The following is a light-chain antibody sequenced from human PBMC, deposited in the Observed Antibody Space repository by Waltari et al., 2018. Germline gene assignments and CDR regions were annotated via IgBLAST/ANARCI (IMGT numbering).Light chain of an antibody. CDR1: SSNIGNNN. J-gene: IGLJ3*02. V-gene: IGLV1-47*02. CDR3: AAWDADLSGV. Sequence: QSVLPQPPSASGTPGQRVTISCSGSSSNIGNNNVFWYQQLPGTAPKLLIYNNNQRPSGVPDRFSGSKSATSASLAISGLRSEDEADYYCAAWDADLSGVFGGGTRLTVL. CDR2: NNN.